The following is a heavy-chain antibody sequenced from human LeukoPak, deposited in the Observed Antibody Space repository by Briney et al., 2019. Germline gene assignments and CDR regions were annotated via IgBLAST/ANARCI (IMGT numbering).Heavy chain of an antibody. CDR2: ISWNSGSI. V-gene: IGHV3-9*03. CDR3: AKEGGRYYMDV. CDR1: GFTFDDYA. Sequence: GGSLRLSCAASGFTFDDYAMHWVRQAPGKGLEWGSGISWNSGSIGYADSVKGRFTISRDNAKNSLYLQMNSLRAEDVALYYCAKEGGRYYMDVWGKGTTVTVSS. J-gene: IGHJ6*03. D-gene: IGHD1-26*01.